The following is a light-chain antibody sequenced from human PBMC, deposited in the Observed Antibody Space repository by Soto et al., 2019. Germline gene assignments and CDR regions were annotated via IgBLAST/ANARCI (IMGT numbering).Light chain of an antibody. CDR3: QHDGRSPT. CDR2: DAG. V-gene: IGKV3-20*01. Sequence: EIVLSQSPDALSLSPGERVILSCRASRPVVRQYIAWYHQKSGQATRLLRHDAGTTATGIPDRFSGSGSGSGTVFSLGVNRLEPVACGVYYCQHDGRSPTFGPGTQV. J-gene: IGKJ3*01. CDR1: RPVVRQY.